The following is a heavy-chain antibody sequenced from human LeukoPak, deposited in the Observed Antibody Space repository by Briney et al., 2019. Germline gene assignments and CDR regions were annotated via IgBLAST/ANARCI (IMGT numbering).Heavy chain of an antibody. Sequence: ASVKVSCKASGGTFSSYAISWVRQAPGQGLEWMGWINPNSGGTNYAQKFQGRVTMTRDTSISTAYMELGRLRSDDTAVYYCASQAVRGVIITQFDYWGQGTLVTVSS. CDR3: ASQAVRGVIITQFDY. CDR2: INPNSGGT. CDR1: GGTFSSYA. J-gene: IGHJ4*02. D-gene: IGHD3-10*01. V-gene: IGHV1-2*02.